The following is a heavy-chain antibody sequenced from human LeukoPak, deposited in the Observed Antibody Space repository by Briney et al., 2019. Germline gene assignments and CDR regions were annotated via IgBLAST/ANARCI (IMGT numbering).Heavy chain of an antibody. CDR1: GFTFSSYG. CDR3: ATPCGFYNWFDP. V-gene: IGHV3-33*01. Sequence: PGRSLRLSCAASGFTFSSYGMHWVRQAPGKGLEWVAVIWYDGSNKYYADSVKGRFTISRDNSKNTLYLQMNSLRAEDTAVYYCATPCGFYNWFDPWGQGTLVTVSS. CDR2: IWYDGSNK. J-gene: IGHJ5*02.